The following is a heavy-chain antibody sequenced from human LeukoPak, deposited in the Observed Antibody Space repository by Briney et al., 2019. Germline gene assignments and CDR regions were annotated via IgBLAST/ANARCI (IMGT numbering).Heavy chain of an antibody. J-gene: IGHJ4*02. CDR3: ARDQSSGGVDY. CDR1: GFTVSSNH. V-gene: IGHV3-53*04. Sequence: GGSLRLSCAASGFTVSSNHMNWVRQAPGKGLEWVSVIYSGGSAYYADSVKGRFTISRHNSKNTLYLQMNSLRAEDTAVYYCARDQSSGGVDYWGQGTLVTVSS. CDR2: IYSGGSA. D-gene: IGHD3-10*01.